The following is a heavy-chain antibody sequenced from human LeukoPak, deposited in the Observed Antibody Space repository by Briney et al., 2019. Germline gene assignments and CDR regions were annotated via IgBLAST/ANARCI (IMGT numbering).Heavy chain of an antibody. CDR2: IKQDGSET. Sequence: GGSLRLSCAASGFTFSKSWMSWVRQAPGKGLEWVANIKQDGSETYYVDSVKGRFTISRDNAKNSLYLQMDSLRAEDTAVYYCARDKLVGATKLDYWGQGTLVTVSS. CDR3: ARDKLVGATKLDY. D-gene: IGHD1-26*01. J-gene: IGHJ4*02. CDR1: GFTFSKSW. V-gene: IGHV3-7*01.